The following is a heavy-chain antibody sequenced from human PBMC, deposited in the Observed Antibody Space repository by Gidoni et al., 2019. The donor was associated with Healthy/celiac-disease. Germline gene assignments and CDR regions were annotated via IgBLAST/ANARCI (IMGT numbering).Heavy chain of an antibody. CDR3: AKDQWRVDYGDPNWFDP. D-gene: IGHD4-17*01. Sequence: EVQLLESGGGLVQPGGSLRLSCAASGFTFSSYAMSWVRQAPGKGLEWVSAISGSGGSTYYADSVKGRFTISRDNSKNTLYLQMNSLRAEDTAVYYCAKDQWRVDYGDPNWFDPWGQGTLVTVSS. CDR1: GFTFSSYA. J-gene: IGHJ5*02. CDR2: ISGSGGST. V-gene: IGHV3-23*01.